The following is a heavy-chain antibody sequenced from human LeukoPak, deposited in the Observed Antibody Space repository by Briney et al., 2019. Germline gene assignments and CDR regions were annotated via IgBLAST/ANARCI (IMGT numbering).Heavy chain of an antibody. CDR2: IYYSGST. D-gene: IGHD2-15*01. CDR3: ASSVVAASTYYYYGMDV. Sequence: SETLSLTCTVSGGSISSSSYYWGWIRQPPGKGLEWIGSIYYSGSTYYNPSLKSRVTISVDTSKNQFSLKLSSVTAADTAVYYCASSVVAASTYYYYGMDVWGQGTTVTVSS. V-gene: IGHV4-39*07. J-gene: IGHJ6*02. CDR1: GGSISSSSYY.